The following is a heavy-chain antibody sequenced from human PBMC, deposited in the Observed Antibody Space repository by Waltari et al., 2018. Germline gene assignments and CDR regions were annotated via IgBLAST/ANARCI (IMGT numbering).Heavy chain of an antibody. CDR1: GFTFSSYA. Sequence: EVQLLESGGGLVQPGGSLRLSWAASGFTFSSYAMSWVRQAPGKGLEWVSAIRGSGGSTYYADSVKGRFTISRDNSKNTLYLQMNSLRAEDTAVYYCARDIGGDSSGYPLWGQGTLVTVSS. V-gene: IGHV3-23*01. J-gene: IGHJ4*02. CDR2: IRGSGGST. CDR3: ARDIGGDSSGYPL. D-gene: IGHD3-22*01.